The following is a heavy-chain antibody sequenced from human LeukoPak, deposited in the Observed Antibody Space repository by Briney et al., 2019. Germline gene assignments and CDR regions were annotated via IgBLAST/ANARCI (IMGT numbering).Heavy chain of an antibody. CDR2: ISDNGYTT. CDR1: GFTFSTYA. CDR3: AKYYYDSSGYSDDAPLDS. D-gene: IGHD3-22*01. V-gene: IGHV3-23*01. Sequence: GGALSLSCAASGFTFSTYAMTWVRQAPGKGLEWVSSISDNGYTTYYADSVRGRFTISRDNSKNTVYLQMIGLRAEDTAVYFCAKYYYDSSGYSDDAPLDSWGQGTLVTVFS. J-gene: IGHJ4*02.